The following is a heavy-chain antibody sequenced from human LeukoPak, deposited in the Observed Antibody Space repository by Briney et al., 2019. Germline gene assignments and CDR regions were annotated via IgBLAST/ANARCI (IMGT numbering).Heavy chain of an antibody. V-gene: IGHV4-59*08. CDR3: ARHLNGGTHPLDN. D-gene: IGHD2-8*01. CDR1: GASMSGQH. J-gene: IGHJ4*02. CDR2: IHYHGRT. Sequence: PSETLSLTCTVSGASMSGQHWSWIRQAPGKGLEWIAWIHYHGRTNYNPSLKSRLSLSVDTSTTQFSLSLNSVTAADTAVYFCARHLNGGTHPLDNWGPEIRVIVSP.